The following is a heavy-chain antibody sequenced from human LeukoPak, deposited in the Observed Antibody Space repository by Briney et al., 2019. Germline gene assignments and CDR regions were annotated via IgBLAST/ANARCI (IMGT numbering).Heavy chain of an antibody. D-gene: IGHD2-8*02. CDR2: IWYDGTSK. V-gene: IGHV3-33*01. J-gene: IGHJ4*02. Sequence: GRSLRLSCAASGFSLSAYGVHWVRQAPGKGLEWVAVIWYDGTSKDYADSVKGRFTISRDNAKNSLYLQLHSLRAEDTAVYYCARLRFVAASGVSPFDYWGQGTLVTVSS. CDR3: ARLRFVAASGVSPFDY. CDR1: GFSLSAYG.